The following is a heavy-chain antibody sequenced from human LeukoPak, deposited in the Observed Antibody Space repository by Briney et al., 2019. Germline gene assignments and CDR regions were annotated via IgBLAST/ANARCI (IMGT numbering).Heavy chain of an antibody. CDR3: ARDKIEGPTKLDY. D-gene: IGHD1-1*01. V-gene: IGHV3-7*01. Sequence: GGSLRLSCAASGFTFSSYWMSWVRQAPGKGLEWVANIKQDESEKYYVDSVKGRFTISRDNANNSQYLQMNSLRAEDTAVYYCARDKIEGPTKLDYWGQGILVTVSS. CDR1: GFTFSSYW. J-gene: IGHJ4*02. CDR2: IKQDESEK.